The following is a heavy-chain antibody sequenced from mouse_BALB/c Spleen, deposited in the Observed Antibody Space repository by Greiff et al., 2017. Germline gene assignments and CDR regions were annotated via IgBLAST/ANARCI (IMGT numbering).Heavy chain of an antibody. D-gene: IGHD2-2*01. Sequence: EVHLVESGGGLVQPGGSLKLSCAASGFTFSSYGMSWVRQTPDKRLELVATINSNGGSTYYPDSVKGRFTISRDNAKNTLYLQMSSLKSEDTAMYYCAREALWLRAMDYWGQGTSVTVSS. J-gene: IGHJ4*01. CDR2: INSNGGST. V-gene: IGHV5-6-3*01. CDR3: AREALWLRAMDY. CDR1: GFTFSSYG.